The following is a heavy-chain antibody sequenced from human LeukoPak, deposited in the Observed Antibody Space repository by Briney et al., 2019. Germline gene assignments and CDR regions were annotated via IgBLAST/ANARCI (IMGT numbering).Heavy chain of an antibody. V-gene: IGHV3-7*01. J-gene: IGHJ5*02. CDR3: AREKYYYGSGSYYNFWFDP. Sequence: GGSLRLPCAASGFTFSSYWMSWVRQAPGKGLEWVANIKQDGSEKYYVDSVKGRFTISRDNAKNSLYLQMNSLRAEDTAVYYCAREKYYYGSGSYYNFWFDPWGQGTLVTVSS. CDR2: IKQDGSEK. CDR1: GFTFSSYW. D-gene: IGHD3-10*01.